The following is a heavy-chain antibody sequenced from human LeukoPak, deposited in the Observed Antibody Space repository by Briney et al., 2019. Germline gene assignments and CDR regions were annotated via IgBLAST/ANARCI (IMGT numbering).Heavy chain of an antibody. D-gene: IGHD6-13*01. CDR3: ARFVGSSWLAFDI. CDR2: IYYSGST. V-gene: IGHV4-38-2*02. Sequence: SETLSLICTVSGYSISSDYYWGWIRQSPGKGLEWIGSIYYSGSTNYNPSLKSRVTISVDKSKNQFSLKLSSVTAADTAVYYCARFVGSSWLAFDIWGQGTMVTVSS. J-gene: IGHJ3*02. CDR1: GYSISSDYY.